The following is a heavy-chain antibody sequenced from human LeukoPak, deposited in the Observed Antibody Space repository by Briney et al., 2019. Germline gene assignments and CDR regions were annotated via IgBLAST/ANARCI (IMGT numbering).Heavy chain of an antibody. CDR3: ARHGSYYGSSDCYPFED. CDR1: GGSISSSSYY. Sequence: SETLSLTCTVSGGSISSSSYYWGWIRQPPGTGLEWIGSIYYSGSTYYNPSLKSRVTISLDRSKSQFSLKLNSVTAADTAVHFCARHGSYYGSSDCYPFEDWGQGTLVTVSS. V-gene: IGHV4-39*01. J-gene: IGHJ4*02. CDR2: IYYSGST. D-gene: IGHD3-22*01.